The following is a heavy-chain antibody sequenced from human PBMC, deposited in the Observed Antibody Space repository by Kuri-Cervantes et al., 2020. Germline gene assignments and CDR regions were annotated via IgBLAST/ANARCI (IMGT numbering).Heavy chain of an antibody. CDR1: GGSFSGYY. CDR3: ARGGLAATRRFGYGY. D-gene: IGHD5-18*01. J-gene: IGHJ4*02. Sequence: SETLSLTCAVYGGSFSGYYWSWIRQPPGKGLEWIGEINHSGSTNYNPSLKGRVTISVDTSKNQFSLKLSSVTAADTAVYYCARGGLAATRRFGYGYWGQGTLVTVSS. CDR2: INHSGST. V-gene: IGHV4-34*01.